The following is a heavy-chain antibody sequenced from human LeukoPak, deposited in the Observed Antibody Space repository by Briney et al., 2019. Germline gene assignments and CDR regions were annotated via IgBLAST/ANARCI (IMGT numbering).Heavy chain of an antibody. CDR1: GFTFSRYW. J-gene: IGHJ6*02. D-gene: IGHD6-13*01. CDR2: IMQDGSEK. Sequence: GGSLRLSCAVSGFTFSRYWMTWVRQAPGKGLEWVANIMQDGSEKYYVYSVKGRFTISRDNAKNSLYLQMYSLRAEDTAVYYCARDVGSSWPYYYYGMDVWGQGTTVTVSS. CDR3: ARDVGSSWPYYYYGMDV. V-gene: IGHV3-7*01.